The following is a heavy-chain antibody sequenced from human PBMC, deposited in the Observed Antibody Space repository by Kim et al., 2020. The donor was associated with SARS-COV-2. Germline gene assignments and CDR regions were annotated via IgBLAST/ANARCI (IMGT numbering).Heavy chain of an antibody. V-gene: IGHV3-30*04. CDR1: GFTFNNYA. CDR2: ISCDGDNT. J-gene: IGHJ4*02. D-gene: IGHD3-9*01. CDR3: ARERSYYGFLTGPLDY. Sequence: GGSLRLSCVASGFTFNNYAIHWVRQAPGKGLEWLAVISCDGDNTYYADSVQGRFTISRDNSKKTLYLQMNSLRADDTALYYCARERSYYGFLTGPLDYWGQGTLVTVSS.